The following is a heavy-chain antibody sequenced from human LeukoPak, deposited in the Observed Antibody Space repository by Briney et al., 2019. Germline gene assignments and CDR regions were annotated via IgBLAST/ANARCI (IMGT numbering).Heavy chain of an antibody. Sequence: ASVKVSCKASGYTFTSYGISWVRQAPGQGLEWMGWISAYNGNTNYAQKLQGRVTMTTDTSTSTAYMELRSLRSDDTAVYYCARASWSSSGWTPYWYFDLWGRGTLVTVSS. D-gene: IGHD6-19*01. CDR1: GYTFTSYG. J-gene: IGHJ2*01. CDR3: ARASWSSSGWTPYWYFDL. V-gene: IGHV1-18*01. CDR2: ISAYNGNT.